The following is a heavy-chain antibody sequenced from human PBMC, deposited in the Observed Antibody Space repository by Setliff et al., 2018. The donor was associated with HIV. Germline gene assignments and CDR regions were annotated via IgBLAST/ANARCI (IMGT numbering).Heavy chain of an antibody. CDR3: ARLQQLVLGYYYYYGMDV. Sequence: SETLSLTCAVYGGSFSGYYWSWIRQPPGKGLEWIGEINHSGSTNYNPSLKSRVTISVDTSKNQFSLKLSSVTAADTAVYYCARLQQLVLGYYYYYGMDVWGQGTTVTVSS. CDR2: INHSGST. D-gene: IGHD6-13*01. V-gene: IGHV4-34*01. J-gene: IGHJ6*02. CDR1: GGSFSGYY.